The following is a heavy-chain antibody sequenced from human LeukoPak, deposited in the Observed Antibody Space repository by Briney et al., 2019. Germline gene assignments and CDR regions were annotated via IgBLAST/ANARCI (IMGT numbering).Heavy chain of an antibody. CDR1: GFTFSRYW. V-gene: IGHV3-7*01. CDR2: IKQDESEK. J-gene: IGHJ4*02. CDR3: ARGGSDTAMAHDY. D-gene: IGHD5-18*01. Sequence: GGSLRLSCAASGFTFSRYWITWVRQAPGKGLEWVANIKQDESEKYYVDSVKGRFTISRDNAKNSLYLQMNSLRAEDTAVYFCARGGSDTAMAHDYWGQGTLVTVSS.